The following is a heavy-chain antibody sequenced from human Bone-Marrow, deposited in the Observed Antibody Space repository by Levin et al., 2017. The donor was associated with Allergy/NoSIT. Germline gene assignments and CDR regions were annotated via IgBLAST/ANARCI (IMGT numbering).Heavy chain of an antibody. V-gene: IGHV1-69*06. J-gene: IGHJ6*02. D-gene: IGHD3-10*01. CDR2: ILPSFGTP. CDR3: ARPPRGAGWNGVNV. CDR1: ADTFSSYV. Sequence: SVKVSCKPSADTFSSYVLTWVRQAPGQGLEWMGAILPSFGTPEYAQKFRGRVTITAERSTSTVYIELTRLTFDDTAIYYCARPPRGAGWNGVNVWGQGTTVIVSS.